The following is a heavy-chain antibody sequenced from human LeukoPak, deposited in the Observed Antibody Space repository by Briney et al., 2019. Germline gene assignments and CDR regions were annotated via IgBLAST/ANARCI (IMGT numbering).Heavy chain of an antibody. CDR3: VRMAGYDSSGFYGYLPQ. Sequence: PGGSLRLSCAASGLTFSTYYMHWVPQAPGKGLVWLSRMRGDGRSITYADSVKGRFTISRDNAKNTLYLQLNSLRVEDTAVYYCVRMAGYDSSGFYGYLPQWGQGTLVTVSS. J-gene: IGHJ1*01. D-gene: IGHD3-22*01. V-gene: IGHV3-74*03. CDR2: MRGDGRSI. CDR1: GLTFSTYY.